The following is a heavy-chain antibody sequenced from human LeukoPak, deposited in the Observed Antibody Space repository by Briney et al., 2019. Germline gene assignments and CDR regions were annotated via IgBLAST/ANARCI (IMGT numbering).Heavy chain of an antibody. D-gene: IGHD6-13*01. CDR2: IYSGGST. V-gene: IGHV3-66*01. Sequence: GGSLRLSCAASGFTVSSNYMSWVRQAPGKGLEWVSVIYSGGSTYYADSVKGRFTISRDNAKNSLYLQMNSLRAEDTAVYYCARLYSSSWFCDYWGQGTLVTVSS. CDR1: GFTVSSNY. J-gene: IGHJ4*02. CDR3: ARLYSSSWFCDY.